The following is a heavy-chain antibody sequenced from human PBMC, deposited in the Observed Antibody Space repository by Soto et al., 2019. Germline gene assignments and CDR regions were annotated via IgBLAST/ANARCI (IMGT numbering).Heavy chain of an antibody. CDR3: ARMVRGNDYYYGMDV. V-gene: IGHV1-46*03. CDR1: GYTFTSYY. D-gene: IGHD3-10*01. CDR2: INPSGGST. J-gene: IGHJ6*02. Sequence: QVQLVQSGTEVKKLGASVMVSCKASGYTFTSYYMHWVRQAHGQGLEWMGIINPSGGSTSYAQKFQGRVTMTRDTSTSTVYMELSSLRSEDTAVYYCARMVRGNDYYYGMDVWGQGTTVTVSS.